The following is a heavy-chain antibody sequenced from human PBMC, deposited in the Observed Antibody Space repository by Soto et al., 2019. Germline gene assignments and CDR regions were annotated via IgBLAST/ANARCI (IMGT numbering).Heavy chain of an antibody. CDR2: LTYNGTT. CDR3: ARARLRAVYAFDF. V-gene: IGHV4-31*03. Sequence: SETLSHTCTLSGVSITSGAYYWNWGREHPGNGLDEVGYLTYNGTTYSSPPLKSRLTISIDTSKNQFSLKLSSVTSADTAMYYCARARLRAVYAFDFWGQGTMVT. D-gene: IGHD4-17*01. CDR1: GVSITSGAYY. J-gene: IGHJ3*01.